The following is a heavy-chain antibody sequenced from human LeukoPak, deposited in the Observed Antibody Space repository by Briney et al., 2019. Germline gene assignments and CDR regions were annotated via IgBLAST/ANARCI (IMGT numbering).Heavy chain of an antibody. J-gene: IGHJ4*02. V-gene: IGHV4-39*01. Sequence: SETLSLTCTVSGGSISSSAYHWGWIRQPPGTGLEWIGSIHNSGSTYYNPSLKSRVTISVRTSKNQFSLKLSSVTAADTALYYCARLRSTYCSGGSCPHQPNYWGQGTLVTVSS. CDR3: ARLRSTYCSGGSCPHQPNY. D-gene: IGHD2-15*01. CDR2: IHNSGST. CDR1: GGSISSSAYH.